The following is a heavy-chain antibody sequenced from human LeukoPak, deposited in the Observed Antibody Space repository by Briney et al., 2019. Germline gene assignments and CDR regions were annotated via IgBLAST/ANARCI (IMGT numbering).Heavy chain of an antibody. Sequence: ASVKVSCKASGYTFTGYYMHWVRQAPGQGLEWMGWINPNSGGTNYAQKFQGRVTMTRDTSISTAYMELSRLRSDDTAVYYCARDPPDILTVYHYYFDYWGQGTLVTVSS. CDR1: GYTFTGYY. D-gene: IGHD3-9*01. CDR2: INPNSGGT. CDR3: ARDPPDILTVYHYYFDY. V-gene: IGHV1-2*02. J-gene: IGHJ4*02.